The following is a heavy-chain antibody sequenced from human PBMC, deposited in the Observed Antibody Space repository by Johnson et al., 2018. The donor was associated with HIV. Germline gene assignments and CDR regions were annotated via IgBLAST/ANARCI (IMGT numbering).Heavy chain of an antibody. J-gene: IGHJ3*02. CDR3: AREGPSERAGFDI. CDR1: GFTFSSYW. Sequence: VQLVESGGGLVQPGGSLRLSCAASGFTFSSYWIHWVRQAPGKGLVWVSRINSDGSGTSYADSVKGRFTISRDNAKNTLYLQMNSLRVDDPAVYYCAREGPSERAGFDIWGQGTMVTVSS. CDR2: INSDGSGT. V-gene: IGHV3-74*01.